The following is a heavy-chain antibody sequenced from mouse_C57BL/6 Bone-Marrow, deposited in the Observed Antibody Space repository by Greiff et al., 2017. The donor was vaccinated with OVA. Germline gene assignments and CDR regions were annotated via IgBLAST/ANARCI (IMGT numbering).Heavy chain of an antibody. D-gene: IGHD2-5*01. V-gene: IGHV1-66*01. J-gene: IGHJ4*01. CDR3: ARSNYGGLAMDY. CDR2: IYPGSGNT. CDR1: GYSFTIYY. Sequence: QVQLKQSGPELVKPGASVKISCKASGYSFTIYYIHWVKQRPGQGLEWIGWIYPGSGNTKYNEKFKGKATLTADTSSSTAYMQLSSLTSEDSAVYYCARSNYGGLAMDYWGQGTSVTVSS.